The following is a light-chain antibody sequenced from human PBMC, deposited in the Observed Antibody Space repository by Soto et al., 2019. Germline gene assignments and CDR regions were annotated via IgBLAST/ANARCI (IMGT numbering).Light chain of an antibody. V-gene: IGKV3-15*01. CDR3: QPSYSTRT. CDR1: QSVSSD. Sequence: EIVITQSKSTLSPSPRERATLSCRASQSVSSDLAWYHQKPGQAPRLLIYSASTRGTGIPARFSGSGSGTEFTLTISSLQPEDFATYYCQPSYSTRTFGQGTKVAIK. J-gene: IGKJ1*01. CDR2: SAS.